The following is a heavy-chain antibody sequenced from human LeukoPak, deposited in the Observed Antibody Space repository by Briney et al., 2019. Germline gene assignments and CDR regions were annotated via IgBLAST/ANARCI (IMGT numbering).Heavy chain of an antibody. CDR2: IYYSGST. D-gene: IGHD6-13*01. CDR1: GGSISSSSYY. CDR3: ARDNYIGEQQPAGFDP. V-gene: IGHV4-61*01. J-gene: IGHJ5*02. Sequence: SETLSLTCTVSGGSISSSSYYWSWIRQPPGKGLEWIGYIYYSGSTNYNPSLKSRVTISVDTSKNQFSLKLSSVTAADTAVYYCARDNYIGEQQPAGFDPWGQGTLVTVSS.